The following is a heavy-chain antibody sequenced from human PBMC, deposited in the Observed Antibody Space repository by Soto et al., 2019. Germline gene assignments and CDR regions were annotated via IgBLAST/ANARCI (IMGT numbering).Heavy chain of an antibody. D-gene: IGHD1-7*01. CDR2: INSYDS. CDR1: GYTFTSYG. J-gene: IGHJ4*02. CDR3: AREGELGY. V-gene: IGHV1-18*01. Sequence: QVQLVQSGAEVKKPGASVKVSCKASGYTFTSYGFSWVRQAPGQGLEWMGWINSYDSNYAQKFQGRATMSTDTSTSTAYMELRSLRSDGTAVYCCAREGELGYWGQGTPVTVAS.